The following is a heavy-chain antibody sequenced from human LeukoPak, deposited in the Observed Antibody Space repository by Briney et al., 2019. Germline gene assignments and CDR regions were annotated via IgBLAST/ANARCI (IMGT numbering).Heavy chain of an antibody. CDR2: IYYSGST. D-gene: IGHD6-19*01. J-gene: IGHJ4*02. Sequence: SETLSLTCTVSGGSISSYYWSWIRQPPGKGLEWIGYIYYSGSTNYNPSLKSRVTISVDTSKNQFSLKLSSVTAADTAVYYCARSSSGWYEYYFGYWGQGTLVTVSS. V-gene: IGHV4-59*01. CDR3: ARSSSGWYEYYFGY. CDR1: GGSISSYY.